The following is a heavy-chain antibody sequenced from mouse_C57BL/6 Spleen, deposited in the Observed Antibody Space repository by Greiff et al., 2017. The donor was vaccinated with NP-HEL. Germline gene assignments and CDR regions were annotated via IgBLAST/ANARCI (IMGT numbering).Heavy chain of an antibody. CDR3: ARRRIDDGYYFDY. CDR1: GYSFTGYY. V-gene: IGHV1-42*01. Sequence: EVQLQQSGPELVKPGASVKISCKASGYSFTGYYMNWVKQSPEKSLEWIGEINPSTGGTTYNQKFKAKATLTVDKSSSTAYMQLKSLTSEDSAVYYCARRRIDDGYYFDYWGQGTTLTVSS. J-gene: IGHJ2*01. D-gene: IGHD2-12*01. CDR2: INPSTGGT.